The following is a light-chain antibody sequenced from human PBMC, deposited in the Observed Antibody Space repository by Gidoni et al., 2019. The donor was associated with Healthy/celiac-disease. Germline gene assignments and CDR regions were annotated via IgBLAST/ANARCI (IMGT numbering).Light chain of an antibody. V-gene: IGKV1-39*01. J-gene: IGKJ1*01. CDR3: QQSYSTLLT. CDR2: GAS. CDR1: QSISSY. Sequence: DIQMTQSPSSLSASVGDRVTITCRASQSISSYLNWYQQKPGKAPKLLIYGASSLQSGVPSRFSGSGSGTDFTLTISSLQPEDFATYYCQQSYSTLLTFGQGTKVEIK.